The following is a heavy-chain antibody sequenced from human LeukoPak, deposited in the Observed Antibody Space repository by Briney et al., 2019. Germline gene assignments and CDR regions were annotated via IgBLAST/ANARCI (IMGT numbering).Heavy chain of an antibody. CDR2: IYSGGST. V-gene: IGHV3-53*01. J-gene: IGHJ4*02. Sequence: GGSLRLSCAASGFTVSTNYMSWVRQAPGKGLEGVSLIYSGGSTYYADSVKGRFTISRDNAKNSLYLQMNSLRAEDTAVYYCARRSPNYYFDYWGQGTPVTVSS. CDR3: ARRSPNYYFDY. CDR1: GFTVSTNY.